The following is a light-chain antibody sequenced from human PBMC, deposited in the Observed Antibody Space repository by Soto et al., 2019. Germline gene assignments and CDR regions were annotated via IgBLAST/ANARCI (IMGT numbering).Light chain of an antibody. CDR3: SSYTSSSNLI. CDR2: DVN. V-gene: IGLV2-14*03. Sequence: QSVLTQPASVSGSLGQSITISCTGTSRDVGNYNYVSWYQHHTGRAPKLVIYDVNNRPAGISNRFSGSKSDNTASLIIFGLQAEDEADYCCSSYTSSSNLIFGGGTKSPS. CDR1: SRDVGNYNY. J-gene: IGLJ2*01.